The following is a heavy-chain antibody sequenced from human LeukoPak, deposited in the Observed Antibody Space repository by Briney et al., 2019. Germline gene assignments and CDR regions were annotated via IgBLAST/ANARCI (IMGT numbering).Heavy chain of an antibody. CDR2: IIPIFGTA. CDR3: ARVEWELLGGNYYYGMDV. Sequence: SVKVSCKASGGTFSSYAISWVRQAPGQGLEWMGGIIPIFGTANYAQKFQGRVTITADESTSTAYMELGSLRSEDTAVYYCARVEWELLGGNYYYGMDVWGQGTTVTVSS. CDR1: GGTFSSYA. D-gene: IGHD1-26*01. V-gene: IGHV1-69*13. J-gene: IGHJ6*02.